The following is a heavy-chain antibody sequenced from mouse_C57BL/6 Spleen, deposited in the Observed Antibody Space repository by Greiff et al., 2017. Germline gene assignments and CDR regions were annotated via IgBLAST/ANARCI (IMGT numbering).Heavy chain of an antibody. CDR3: AGSYYSNLFAY. J-gene: IGHJ3*01. CDR2: IDPSDSYT. D-gene: IGHD2-5*01. CDR1: GYTFTSYW. Sequence: VQLQQPGAELVRPGTSVKLSCKASGYTFTSYWMHWVKQRPGQGLEWIGVIDPSDSYTNYNQKFKGKATLTVDTSSSTAYMQLSILTSEDSAVYYCAGSYYSNLFAYWGQGTLVTVSA. V-gene: IGHV1-59*01.